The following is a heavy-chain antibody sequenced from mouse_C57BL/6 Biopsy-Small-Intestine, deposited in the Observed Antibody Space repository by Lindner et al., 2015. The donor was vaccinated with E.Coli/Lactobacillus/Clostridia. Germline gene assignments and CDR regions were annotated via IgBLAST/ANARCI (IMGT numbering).Heavy chain of an antibody. CDR1: GFAFSNSW. V-gene: IGHV1-82*01. CDR3: AGFDYDAGVFDY. Sequence: VQLQESGPELVKPGASVKISCKASGFAFSNSWMNWVKQRPGKGLEWIGRIYRWDGDTNYNGKFKGKATLTADKSSSTSFMQLTNLTSEDSAVYFCAGFDYDAGVFDYWGQGTTLTVSS. J-gene: IGHJ2*01. CDR2: IYRWDGDT. D-gene: IGHD2-4*01.